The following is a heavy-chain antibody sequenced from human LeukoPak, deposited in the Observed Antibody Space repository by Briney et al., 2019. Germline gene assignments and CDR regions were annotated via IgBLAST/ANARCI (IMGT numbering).Heavy chain of an antibody. J-gene: IGHJ4*02. CDR1: GFTFDDYG. D-gene: IGHD3-10*01. Sequence: GGPLRLSCAASGFTFDDYGMSWVRQAPGKGLEWVSGINWNGGSTGYADSVKGRFTISRDNAKNSLYLQMNSLRAEDTALYYCARRRYYYGSGSYYYFDYWGQGTLVTVSS. CDR2: INWNGGST. CDR3: ARRRYYYGSGSYYYFDY. V-gene: IGHV3-20*04.